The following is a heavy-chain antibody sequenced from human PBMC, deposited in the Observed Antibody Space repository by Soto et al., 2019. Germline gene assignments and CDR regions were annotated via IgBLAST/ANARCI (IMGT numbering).Heavy chain of an antibody. V-gene: IGHV3-21*01. Sequence: EVQLVESGGGLVKPGGSLRLSCAASGFTFSTYNMNWVRQAPGKGLEWVSSISSSSSYIYYADSGKGRFTISRDNAKNSLYLQMNSLRAEDTAVYYCARVVDYYDPYYYYGMDVWGQGTTVTVSS. J-gene: IGHJ6*02. CDR3: ARVVDYYDPYYYYGMDV. CDR2: ISSSSSYI. D-gene: IGHD3-22*01. CDR1: GFTFSTYN.